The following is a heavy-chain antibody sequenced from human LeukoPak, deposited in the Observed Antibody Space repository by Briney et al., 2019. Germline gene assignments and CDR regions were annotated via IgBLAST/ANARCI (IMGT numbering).Heavy chain of an antibody. CDR1: GFTFSSYA. CDR2: ISGSGGST. Sequence: GGSLRLSCAASGFTFSSYAMSWVHQAPGKGLEWVSAISGSGGSTYYADSVKGRFTISRDNSKNTLYLQMNSLRAEDTAVYYCAKDRTGYYYDSSGDFDYWGQGTLVTVSS. D-gene: IGHD3-22*01. CDR3: AKDRTGYYYDSSGDFDY. V-gene: IGHV3-23*01. J-gene: IGHJ4*02.